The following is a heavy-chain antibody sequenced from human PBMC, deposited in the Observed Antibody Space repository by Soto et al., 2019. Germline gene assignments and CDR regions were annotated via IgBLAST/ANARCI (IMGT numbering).Heavy chain of an antibody. J-gene: IGHJ4*02. CDR3: AKVAPFILGSPF. CDR1: GFDLSGSE. CDR2: ITGSGGAM. V-gene: IGHV3-48*03. Sequence: PGGSLRLSCTASGFDLSGSEMNWFRQAPGKGLEWVAYITGSGGAMFHADSVKGRFSISRDNAKNSLFLEMNNLTADDAGLYYCAKVAPFILGSPFWGQGTLVTVSS. D-gene: IGHD2-21*01.